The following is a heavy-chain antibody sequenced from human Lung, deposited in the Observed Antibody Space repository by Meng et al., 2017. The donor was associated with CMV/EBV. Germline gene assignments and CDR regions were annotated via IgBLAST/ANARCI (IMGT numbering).Heavy chain of an antibody. Sequence: GSLRLXCAVYGGSFSGYYWSWIRQPPGKGLEWIGEINHSGSTNYNPSLKSRVTISVDTSKNQFSLKLSSVTAADTAVYYCARATYYDFWSGYPYFDYWGKGKXVNGSS. V-gene: IGHV4-34*01. J-gene: IGHJ4*02. CDR3: ARATYYDFWSGYPYFDY. D-gene: IGHD3-3*01. CDR2: INHSGST. CDR1: GGSFSGYY.